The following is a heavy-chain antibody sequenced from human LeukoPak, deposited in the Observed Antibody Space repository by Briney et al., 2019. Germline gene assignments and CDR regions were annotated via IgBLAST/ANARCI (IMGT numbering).Heavy chain of an antibody. Sequence: PSETLSLTCTVSGGSISSYYWSWIRQPPGKGLEWIGYIYYSGSTNYNPSLKSRVTISVDTSKNQFSLKLSSVTAADTAVYYCARLFSDSSGYYYGTTVGLDYWGQGTLVTVSS. CDR1: GGSISSYY. J-gene: IGHJ4*02. V-gene: IGHV4-59*01. D-gene: IGHD3-22*01. CDR2: IYYSGST. CDR3: ARLFSDSSGYYYGTTVGLDY.